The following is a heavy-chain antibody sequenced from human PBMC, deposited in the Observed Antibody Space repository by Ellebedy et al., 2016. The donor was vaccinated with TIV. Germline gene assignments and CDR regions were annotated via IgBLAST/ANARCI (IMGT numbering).Heavy chain of an antibody. CDR2: INHSGST. D-gene: IGHD2-2*01. CDR1: GGSFSGYY. J-gene: IGHJ4*02. CDR3: ARGPTIVVVPAARWTAMVRGFDY. Sequence: MPSETLSLTCAVYGGSFSGYYWSWIRQPPGKGLEWIGEINHSGSTNYNPSLKSRVTISVDTSKNQFSLKLSSVTAADTAVYYCARGPTIVVVPAARWTAMVRGFDYWGQGTLVTVSS. V-gene: IGHV4-34*01.